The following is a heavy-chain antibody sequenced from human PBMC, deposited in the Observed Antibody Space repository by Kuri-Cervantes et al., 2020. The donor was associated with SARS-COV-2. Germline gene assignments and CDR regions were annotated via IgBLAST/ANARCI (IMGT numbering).Heavy chain of an antibody. D-gene: IGHD3-22*01. CDR2: MYYSRST. CDR1: GDSLSSRRYY. CDR3: AGFYYHDRSGFVANYYYMDV. J-gene: IGHJ6*03. Sequence: SETLSLTCTVSGDSLSSRRYYWGWLRQPPGKGLGWIGSMYYSRSTDYNPSLKSRFTISVDTSKNQFSLKLSSVTAAATAVYYCAGFYYHDRSGFVANYYYMDVWGKGTTVTVSS. V-gene: IGHV4-39*01.